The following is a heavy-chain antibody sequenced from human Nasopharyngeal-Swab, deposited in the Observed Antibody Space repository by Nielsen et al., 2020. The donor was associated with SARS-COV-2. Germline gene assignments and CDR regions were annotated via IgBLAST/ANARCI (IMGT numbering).Heavy chain of an antibody. V-gene: IGHV4-4*07. Sequence: SETLSLTCTVSGGSISSYYWSWIRQPAGKGLEWIGRIYTSGSTNYNPPLKSRVTMSVDTSKNQFSLKLSSVTAADTAVYYCARDSSRRSRGSYYYYGMDVWGQGTTVTVSS. J-gene: IGHJ6*02. D-gene: IGHD3-3*01. CDR2: IYTSGST. CDR1: GGSISSYY. CDR3: ARDSSRRSRGSYYYYGMDV.